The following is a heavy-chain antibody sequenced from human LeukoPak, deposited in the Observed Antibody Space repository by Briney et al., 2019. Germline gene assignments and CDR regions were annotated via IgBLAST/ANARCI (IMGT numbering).Heavy chain of an antibody. CDR1: GFTFDDYG. V-gene: IGHV3-30*02. D-gene: IGHD5-12*01. J-gene: IGHJ4*02. CDR3: AKDRGYSGYDTTFDY. CDR2: IRYDGSNK. Sequence: GGSLRLSCAASGFTFDDYGMSWVRQAPGKGLEWVAFIRYDGSNKYYADSVKGRFTISRDNSKNTLYLQMNSLRAEDTAVYYCAKDRGYSGYDTTFDYWGQGTLVTVSS.